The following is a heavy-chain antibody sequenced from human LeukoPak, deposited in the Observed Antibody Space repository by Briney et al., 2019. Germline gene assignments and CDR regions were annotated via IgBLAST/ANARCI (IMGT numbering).Heavy chain of an antibody. J-gene: IGHJ4*02. CDR2: IIQDGSVT. Sequence: GGSLRLSCVTSGITFSNYYMHWVRRVPGEGLVWVSHIIQDGSVTSYADSVKGRFTISRDNAKNTVYLQLNNLRAEDTAVYYCATDDCRGLGYWGQGTLVTVSS. D-gene: IGHD2-21*01. CDR3: ATDDCRGLGY. CDR1: GITFSNYY. V-gene: IGHV3-74*01.